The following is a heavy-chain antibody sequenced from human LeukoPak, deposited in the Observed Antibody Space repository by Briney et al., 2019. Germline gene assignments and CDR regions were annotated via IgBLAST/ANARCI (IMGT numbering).Heavy chain of an antibody. CDR1: GYTFTGYY. J-gene: IGHJ4*02. CDR3: ARAHYYYDSSGYYCTLDY. D-gene: IGHD3-22*01. Sequence: EASVKVSCKASGYTFTGYYMHWVRQAPGQGLEWMGWINPNSGGTNYAQKFQGRVTMTRDTSISTAYMELSRLRSDDTAVYYCARAHYYYDSSGYYCTLDYWGQGTLVTVSS. CDR2: INPNSGGT. V-gene: IGHV1-2*02.